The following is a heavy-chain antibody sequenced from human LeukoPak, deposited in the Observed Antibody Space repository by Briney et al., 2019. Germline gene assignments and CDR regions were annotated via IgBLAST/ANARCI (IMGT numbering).Heavy chain of an antibody. D-gene: IGHD4-23*01. J-gene: IGHJ3*02. Sequence: GGSLRLSCAASGFTFSSYGMHWVRQAPGKGLEWVAVIWYDGSNKYYADSVKGRFTISRDNSKTTLYLQMNSLRAEDTAVYYCARVTTVVTTEGAFDIWGQGTMVTVSS. V-gene: IGHV3-33*01. CDR1: GFTFSSYG. CDR3: ARVTTVVTTEGAFDI. CDR2: IWYDGSNK.